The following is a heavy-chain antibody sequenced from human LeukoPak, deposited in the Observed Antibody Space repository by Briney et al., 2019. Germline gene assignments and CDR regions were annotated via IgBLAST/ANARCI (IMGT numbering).Heavy chain of an antibody. Sequence: SETLSLTCTVSGGSISSYYWSWIRQPAGKGLEWIGRIYTSGSTNYNPSLKSRVTMSVDTSKNQFSLKLSSVTAADTAVYYCAGTTEGDYYYYYYMDVWGKGTTVTVSS. CDR3: AGTTEGDYYYYYYMDV. CDR1: GGSISSYY. J-gene: IGHJ6*03. V-gene: IGHV4-4*07. CDR2: IYTSGST. D-gene: IGHD2/OR15-2a*01.